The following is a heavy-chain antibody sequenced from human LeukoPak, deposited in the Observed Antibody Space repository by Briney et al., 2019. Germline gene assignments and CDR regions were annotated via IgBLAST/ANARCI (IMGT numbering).Heavy chain of an antibody. D-gene: IGHD7-27*01. J-gene: IGHJ3*02. CDR2: ISWDGGST. V-gene: IGHV3-43D*03. Sequence: GGSLRLSCAASGFTFDDYAMHWVRQAPGKGLEWVSLISWDGGSTYYADSVKGRFTISRDNSKNSLYLQMNSLRAEDTALYYCGRDLNWGAFDIRGLGTLVTVSS. CDR1: GFTFDDYA. CDR3: GRDLNWGAFDI.